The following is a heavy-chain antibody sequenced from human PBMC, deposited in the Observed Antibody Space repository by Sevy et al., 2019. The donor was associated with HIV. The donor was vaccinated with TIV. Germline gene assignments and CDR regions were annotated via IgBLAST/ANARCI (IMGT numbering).Heavy chain of an antibody. J-gene: IGHJ4*02. CDR1: GFTFSSYA. D-gene: IGHD3-16*01. CDR2: ISYDGSIK. V-gene: IGHV3-30-3*01. CDR3: ARAMITFPGATNDY. Sequence: GGSLRLSCVASGFTFSSYAMHWVRQAPGKGLEWVAVISYDGSIKYYADSVKGRFTISRDNSKNTLYLQMNSLRAEDTAVYYCARAMITFPGATNDYWGQGTLVTVSS.